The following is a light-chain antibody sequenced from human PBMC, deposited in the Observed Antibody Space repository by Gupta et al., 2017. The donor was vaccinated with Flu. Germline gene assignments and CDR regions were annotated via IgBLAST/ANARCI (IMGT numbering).Light chain of an antibody. CDR1: SSDVGGYDY. Sequence: SSDVGGYDYVSWYQQHPGKAPKLMIYDGSNRPSGVSNRFSGSKSGNTASLTISGLQAEDEADYYCNSYSSSSTLIVFGGGTKLTVL. CDR3: NSYSSSSTLIV. V-gene: IGLV2-14*03. CDR2: DGS. J-gene: IGLJ2*01.